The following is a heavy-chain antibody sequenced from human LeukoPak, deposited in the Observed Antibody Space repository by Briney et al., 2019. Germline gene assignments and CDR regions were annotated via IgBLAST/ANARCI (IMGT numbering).Heavy chain of an antibody. CDR3: ARGRSSSSWILSRRLFDY. D-gene: IGHD6-13*01. J-gene: IGHJ4*02. CDR1: GGTFSSYA. V-gene: IGHV1-69*13. CDR2: IIPIFGTA. Sequence: GASVKVSCKASGGTFSSYAISWVRQAPGQGLEWMGGIIPIFGTANYAQKFQGRVTITADESTSTAYMELSSLRSEGTAVYYCARGRSSSSWILSRRLFDYWGQGTLVTVSS.